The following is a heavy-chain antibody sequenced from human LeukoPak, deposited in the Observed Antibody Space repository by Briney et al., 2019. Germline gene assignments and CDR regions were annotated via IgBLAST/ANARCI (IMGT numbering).Heavy chain of an antibody. CDR2: INHSGST. J-gene: IGHJ4*02. CDR1: GGSFSGYY. D-gene: IGHD3-22*01. Sequence: SETLSLTCAVYGGSFSGYYWSWIRQPPGKGLEWIGEINHSGSTNYNPSLKSRVTISVDTSKNQFSLKLSSVTAADTAVYYCARREYDSSGYYDCWGQGTLVTVSS. V-gene: IGHV4-34*01. CDR3: ARREYDSSGYYDC.